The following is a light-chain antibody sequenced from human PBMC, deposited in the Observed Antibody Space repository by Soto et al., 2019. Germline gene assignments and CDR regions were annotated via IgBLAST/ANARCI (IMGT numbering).Light chain of an antibody. CDR3: QQYGSSPIT. J-gene: IGKJ5*01. V-gene: IGKV3-20*01. CDR1: QSVGSIY. CDR2: GTS. Sequence: DTVLTQSPCTLSLSPGERATLSCRASQSVGSIYLAWYQQKPGQAPRLLIYGTSSRATGISDRFGGSGSGTDFSLTISRLEPEDFAVYYCQQYGSSPITFGQGTRLEIK.